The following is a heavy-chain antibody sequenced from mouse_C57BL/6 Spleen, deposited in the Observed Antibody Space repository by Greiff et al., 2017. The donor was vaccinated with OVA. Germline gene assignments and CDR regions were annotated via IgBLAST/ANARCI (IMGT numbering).Heavy chain of an antibody. CDR2: IYPGDGDT. D-gene: IGHD2-14*01. CDR3: ARGIGLMDY. J-gene: IGHJ4*01. V-gene: IGHV1-82*01. Sequence: QVQLKESGPELVKPGASVKISCKASGYAFSSAWMNWGKQRPGKGLVWFGRIYPGDGDTNYKGKFKGKAALTADKSSSTAYMQLSSLTSEDSAVYFCARGIGLMDYWGQGTSVTVSS. CDR1: GYAFSSAW.